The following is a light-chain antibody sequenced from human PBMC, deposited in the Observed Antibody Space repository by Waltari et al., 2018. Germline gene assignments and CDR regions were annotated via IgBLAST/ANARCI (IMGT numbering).Light chain of an antibody. V-gene: IGKV3-20*01. CDR1: QSVTSIS. Sequence: WSASQSVTSISLSWYQQKLGQAPRLLIYGTSSRATGTPDRFSGSGSGTDFTLTISRLEPEDVAVYYCQQYDGEVVTFGGGTKVEI. J-gene: IGKJ4*01. CDR2: GTS. CDR3: QQYDGEVVT.